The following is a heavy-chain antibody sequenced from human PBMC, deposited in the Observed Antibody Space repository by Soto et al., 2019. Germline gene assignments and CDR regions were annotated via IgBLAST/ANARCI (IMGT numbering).Heavy chain of an antibody. CDR1: GFTFSSYG. CDR2: ISYDGSNK. D-gene: IGHD5-18*01. Sequence: QVQLVESGGGVVQPGRSLRLSCAASGFTFSSYGMHWVRQAPGKGLEWVAVISYDGSNKYYADSVKGRFTISRDNSKNTLYLQMNSLRAEDTAVYYCAKDVRGYSYEEGDYWGQGTLVTVSS. V-gene: IGHV3-30*18. J-gene: IGHJ4*02. CDR3: AKDVRGYSYEEGDY.